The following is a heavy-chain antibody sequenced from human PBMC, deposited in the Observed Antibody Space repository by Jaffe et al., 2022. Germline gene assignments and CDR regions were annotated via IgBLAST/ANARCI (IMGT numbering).Heavy chain of an antibody. Sequence: QITLKESGPTLVKPTQTLTLTCTFSGFSLSTSGVGVGWIRQPPGKALEWLALIYWNDDKRYSPSLKSRLTITKDTSKNQVVLTMTNMDPVDTATYYCAHRPFLEGGYCSGGSCSRNWFDPWGQGTLVTVSS. CDR1: GFSLSTSGVG. V-gene: IGHV2-5*01. D-gene: IGHD2-15*01. CDR2: IYWNDDK. J-gene: IGHJ5*02. CDR3: AHRPFLEGGYCSGGSCSRNWFDP.